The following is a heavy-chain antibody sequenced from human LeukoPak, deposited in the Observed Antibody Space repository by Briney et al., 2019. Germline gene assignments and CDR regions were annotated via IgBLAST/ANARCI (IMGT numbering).Heavy chain of an antibody. CDR1: GASISDYY. J-gene: IGHJ5*02. Sequence: PSETLSLTCSVSGASISDYYWTWIRQPPGKGLEWIGYIYYSGSTNYNPSLKSRVTISVDTSKNQFSLKLSSVTAADTAVYYCARESITNWFDPWGQGTLVTVSS. V-gene: IGHV4-59*01. D-gene: IGHD1-14*01. CDR3: ARESITNWFDP. CDR2: IYYSGST.